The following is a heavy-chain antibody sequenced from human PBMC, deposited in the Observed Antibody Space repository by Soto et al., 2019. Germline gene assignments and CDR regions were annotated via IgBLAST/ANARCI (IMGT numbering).Heavy chain of an antibody. V-gene: IGHV3-33*01. J-gene: IGHJ4*02. CDR1: GFTFSSYG. CDR2: IWYDGSNK. D-gene: IGHD3-10*01. CDR3: ARDFFGAALMVGPQYYFDY. Sequence: GESLRLSCAASGFTFSSYGMHWVRQAPGKGLEWVAVIWYDGSNKYYADSVKGRFTISRDNSKNTLYLQMNSLRAEDTAVYYCARDFFGAALMVGPQYYFDYWGQGTLVTVSS.